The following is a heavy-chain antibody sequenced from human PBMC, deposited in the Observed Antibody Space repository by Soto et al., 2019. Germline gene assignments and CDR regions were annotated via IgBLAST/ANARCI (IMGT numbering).Heavy chain of an antibody. V-gene: IGHV4-59*01. CDR1: GGSISSYY. J-gene: IGHJ6*02. CDR3: ARASMTTIAMDV. D-gene: IGHD4-17*01. Sequence: SETLSLTCTVSGGSISSYYWSWIRQPPGKGLEWIGYIYYSGSTNYNPSLKSRVTISVDTSKNQFSLKLTSVTAADTAVYYCARASMTTIAMDVWGQGTTVTVSS. CDR2: IYYSGST.